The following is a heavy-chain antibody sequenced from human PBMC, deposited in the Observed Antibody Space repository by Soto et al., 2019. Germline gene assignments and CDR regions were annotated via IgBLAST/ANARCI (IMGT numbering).Heavy chain of an antibody. Sequence: QVQLVESGGGVVQPGRSLRLSCAASGFTFSSHGMHWVRQAPGKGLEWVAVISYDGSNKYYADSVKGRFTISRDNSKNTLYLQMNSLRAEDTAVYYCAKDRSLDYWGQGTLVTVSS. CDR1: GFTFSSHG. V-gene: IGHV3-30*18. CDR2: ISYDGSNK. CDR3: AKDRSLDY. J-gene: IGHJ4*02.